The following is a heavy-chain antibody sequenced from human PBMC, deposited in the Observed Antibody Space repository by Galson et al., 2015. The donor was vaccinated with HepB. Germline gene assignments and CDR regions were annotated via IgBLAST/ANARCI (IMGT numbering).Heavy chain of an antibody. J-gene: IGHJ2*01. D-gene: IGHD3-3*01. V-gene: IGHV3-21*01. Sequence: SLRLSCAASGFTFSSYSMNWVRQAPGKGLEWVSSISSSSSYIYYADSVKGRFTISRDNAKNSLYLQMNSLRAEDTAVYYCARDTDNTIFGVVIANTYWYFDLWGRGTLVTVSS. CDR1: GFTFSSYS. CDR3: ARDTDNTIFGVVIANTYWYFDL. CDR2: ISSSSSYI.